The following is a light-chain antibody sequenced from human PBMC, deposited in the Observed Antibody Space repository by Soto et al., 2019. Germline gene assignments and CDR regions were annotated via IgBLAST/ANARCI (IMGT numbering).Light chain of an antibody. V-gene: IGKV3-11*01. CDR2: DAS. CDR3: QQRLNWPRT. Sequence: EIVLTQSPATLSLSPGERATLSCRASQSVSSYLAWFQQKPGQAPRLLIYDASSRATGIPARFSGSGSGTAFTLTISSLEPEDFALYYCQQRLNWPRTFGQGTKLEIK. CDR1: QSVSSY. J-gene: IGKJ2*01.